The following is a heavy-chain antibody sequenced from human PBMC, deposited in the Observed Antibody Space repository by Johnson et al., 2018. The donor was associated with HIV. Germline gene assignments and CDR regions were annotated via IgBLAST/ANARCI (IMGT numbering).Heavy chain of an antibody. CDR3: ARDRGGPERNYDFWSGYYGGDAFDI. V-gene: IGHV3-7*03. CDR1: GFTFSSYW. Sequence: EVQLVESGGGLVQPGGSLRLSCAASGFTFSSYWMSWVRQAPGKGLEWVANIKQDGSEKYYVDSVKGRFTISRDNAKNSLYLQMNSLRAEDTALYYCARDRGGPERNYDFWSGYYGGDAFDIWGQGTMVTVSS. CDR2: IKQDGSEK. D-gene: IGHD3-3*01. J-gene: IGHJ3*02.